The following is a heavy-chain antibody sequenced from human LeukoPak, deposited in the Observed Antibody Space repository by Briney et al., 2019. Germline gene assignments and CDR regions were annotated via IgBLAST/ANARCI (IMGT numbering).Heavy chain of an antibody. V-gene: IGHV3-23*01. CDR2: ISGTADTT. D-gene: IGHD3-10*01. CDR1: GFYSNDYARYA. Sequence: GGSLRLSCAGSGFYSNDYARYAMSWVRQAPGKGLEWVSAISGTADTTKYADSVKGRFTISRDNSKNTLYLQMNSLRAEDTAVYYCAKGRDNFYFYYYMDVWGKGTMVTVSS. J-gene: IGHJ6*03. CDR3: AKGRDNFYFYYYMDV.